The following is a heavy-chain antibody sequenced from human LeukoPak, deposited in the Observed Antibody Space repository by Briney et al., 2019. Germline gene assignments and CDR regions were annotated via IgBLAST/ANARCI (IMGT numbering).Heavy chain of an antibody. CDR2: INHSGST. D-gene: IGHD4-17*01. Sequence: SETLSLTCAVYGGSFSGYYWSWIRQPPGKGLEWIGEINHSGSTNYNPSLKSRVTISVDTSKNQFSLKLSSVTAADTAEYYCARLSDYVLNFDYWGQGTLVTVSS. CDR3: ARLSDYVLNFDY. CDR1: GGSFSGYY. J-gene: IGHJ4*02. V-gene: IGHV4-34*01.